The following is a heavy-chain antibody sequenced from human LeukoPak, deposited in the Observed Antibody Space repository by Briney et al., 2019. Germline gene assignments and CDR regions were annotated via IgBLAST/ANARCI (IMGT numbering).Heavy chain of an antibody. CDR3: ARDQPDY. V-gene: IGHV1-69*05. CDR2: IIPIFGTA. J-gene: IGHJ4*02. Sequence: SVKVSCKASGYTFTSYDINWVRQAPGQGLEWMGRIIPIFGTANYAQKFQGRVTIATDESTSTAYMELSSLRSEDTAVYYCARDQPDYWGQGTLVTVSS. CDR1: GYTFTSYD.